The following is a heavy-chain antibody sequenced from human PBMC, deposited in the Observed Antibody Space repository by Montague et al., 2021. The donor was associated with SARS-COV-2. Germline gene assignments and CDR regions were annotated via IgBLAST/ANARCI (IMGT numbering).Heavy chain of an antibody. CDR3: ARAPYYGPGKPYQFDY. D-gene: IGHD3-10*01. V-gene: IGHV4-38-2*02. CDR1: GHSINSNYY. J-gene: IGHJ4*02. Sequence: SETLSLTCTVSGHSINSNYYWGWIRQPPGKGLEWIGCSYHSGTTXYHPSLKSRVTISLDTSNNHFSLKVTSVTAADTAVYYCARAPYYGPGKPYQFDYWGRGTLVTVSS. CDR2: SYHSGTT.